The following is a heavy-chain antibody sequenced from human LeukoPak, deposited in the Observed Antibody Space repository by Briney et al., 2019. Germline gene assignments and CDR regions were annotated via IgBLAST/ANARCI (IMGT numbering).Heavy chain of an antibody. D-gene: IGHD2-8*01. CDR2: IYNTGNT. V-gene: IGHV4-59*08. J-gene: IGHJ4*02. CDR3: ARLNGGVLNYFDY. Sequence: PSETLSLTCTVSAGSVRSDYWTWLGQPPGQGGEGMGYIYNTGNTNYIPALKRRVSISIHTSKNQFSLKLISVTAADTPVYYCARLNGGVLNYFDYWGQGTLVTVSS. CDR1: AGSVRSDY.